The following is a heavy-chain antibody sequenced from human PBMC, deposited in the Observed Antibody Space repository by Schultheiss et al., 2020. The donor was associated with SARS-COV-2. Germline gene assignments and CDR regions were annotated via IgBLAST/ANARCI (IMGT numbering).Heavy chain of an antibody. J-gene: IGHJ6*02. Sequence: GESLKISCVASGYSLSDYGMHWVRQAPGKGLEWVAVIWYDGSNKYYADSVKGRFTISRDNSKNTLYLQMNSLRAEDTAVYYCASWGAVTTNYYGMDVWGQGTTVTAP. CDR2: IWYDGSNK. CDR1: GYSLSDYG. CDR3: ASWGAVTTNYYGMDV. D-gene: IGHD4-17*01. V-gene: IGHV3-33*01.